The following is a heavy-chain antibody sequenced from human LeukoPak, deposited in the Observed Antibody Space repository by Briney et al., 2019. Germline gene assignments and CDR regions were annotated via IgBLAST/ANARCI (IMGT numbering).Heavy chain of an antibody. Sequence: GGSLRLSCAASGFTFSSYSMNWVRQAPGKGLEWVSSISSSSYIYYADSVKGRFTISGDNAKNSLYLQMNSLRAEDTAVYYCARDSTVVTRMSYWGQGTLVTVSS. J-gene: IGHJ4*02. CDR1: GFTFSSYS. CDR2: ISSSSYI. CDR3: ARDSTVVTRMSY. D-gene: IGHD4-23*01. V-gene: IGHV3-21*01.